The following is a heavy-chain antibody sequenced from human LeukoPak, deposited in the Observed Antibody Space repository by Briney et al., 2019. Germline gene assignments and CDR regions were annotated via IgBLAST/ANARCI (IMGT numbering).Heavy chain of an antibody. D-gene: IGHD4-23*01. CDR1: GFTFSSYE. J-gene: IGHJ5*02. V-gene: IGHV3-7*01. Sequence: PGGSLRPSCAASGFTFSSYEMNWVRQAPGKGLEWVANIKQDGSEKYYVDSVKGRFTISRDNAKNSLYLQMNSLRAEDTAVYYCARASTVVTPWFDPWGQGTLVTVSS. CDR2: IKQDGSEK. CDR3: ARASTVVTPWFDP.